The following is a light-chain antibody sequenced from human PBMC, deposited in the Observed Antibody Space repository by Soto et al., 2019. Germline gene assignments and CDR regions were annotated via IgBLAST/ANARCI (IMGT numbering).Light chain of an antibody. Sequence: EIVLTQSPGTLSLSPGERATLSCRASQSVNSRYSAWYQQKPGQAPRLLIYDASSRATGIPDRFSGSGSGTDFPLTISRLEPEDFAVYYCQQYGNSLWTFGQGTKVEIK. V-gene: IGKV3-20*01. CDR2: DAS. CDR1: QSVNSRY. J-gene: IGKJ1*01. CDR3: QQYGNSLWT.